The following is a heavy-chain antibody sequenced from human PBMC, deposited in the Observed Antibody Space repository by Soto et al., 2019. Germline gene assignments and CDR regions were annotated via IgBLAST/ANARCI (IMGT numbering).Heavy chain of an antibody. Sequence: TLALTCTVSGGSISSGDYYWSWIRQPPGKGLEWIGYIYYSGSTYYNPSLKSRVTISVDTSKNQFSLKLSSVTAADTAVYYCARAYFWSGYYLDYWGQGTLVTVSS. CDR1: GGSISSGDYY. CDR2: IYYSGST. J-gene: IGHJ4*02. D-gene: IGHD3-3*01. CDR3: ARAYFWSGYYLDY. V-gene: IGHV4-30-4*01.